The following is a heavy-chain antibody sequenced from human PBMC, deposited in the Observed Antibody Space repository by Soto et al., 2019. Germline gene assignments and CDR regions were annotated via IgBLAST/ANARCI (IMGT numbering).Heavy chain of an antibody. CDR2: FVFCWSYT. Sequence: GESLKTSLKGSGYSLTRSWIRWVRQIPGKGLGWMRRFVFCWSYTNYSGSFQGHVTISADKSISTAYLQWSRLKASDTAMYYCASQYSSSWYSRTYYYYGMYVWGQGTTVTVSS. CDR1: GYSLTRSW. J-gene: IGHJ6*02. D-gene: IGHD6-13*01. CDR3: ASQYSSSWYSRTYYYYGMYV. V-gene: IGHV5-10-1*01.